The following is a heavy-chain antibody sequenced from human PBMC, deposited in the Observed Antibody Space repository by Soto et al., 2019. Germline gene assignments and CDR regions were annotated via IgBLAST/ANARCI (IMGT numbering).Heavy chain of an antibody. J-gene: IGHJ4*02. D-gene: IGHD6-13*01. V-gene: IGHV3-23*01. CDR2: IIDSGGST. CDR3: ASVLMKQLVPVNFDY. CDR1: GFTFSSCA. Sequence: PGGSLRLSCAASGFTFSSCAMGWVRQAPGKGLEWVSDIIDSGGSTYYADSVKGRFAISRDNSKNTLYLQMNSLRAEDTAVYYCASVLMKQLVPVNFDYWGQGMLVTVSS.